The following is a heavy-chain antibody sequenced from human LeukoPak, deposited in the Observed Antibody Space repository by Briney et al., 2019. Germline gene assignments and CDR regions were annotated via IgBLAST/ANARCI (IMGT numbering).Heavy chain of an antibody. V-gene: IGHV4-59*01. CDR1: GGSISSYY. D-gene: IGHD6-13*01. J-gene: IGHJ4*02. Sequence: SETLSLTCTVSGGSISSYYWSWIRQPPGKGLEWIGYIYCSGSTNYNPSLKSRVTISVDTSKNQFSLKLSSVTAADTAVYYCARDRPGGSSLDYWGQGILVTVSS. CDR2: IYCSGST. CDR3: ARDRPGGSSLDY.